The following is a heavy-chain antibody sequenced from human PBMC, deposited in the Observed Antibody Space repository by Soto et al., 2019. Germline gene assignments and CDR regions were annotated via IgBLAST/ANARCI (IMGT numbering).Heavy chain of an antibody. V-gene: IGHV3-23*01. D-gene: IGHD2-2*01. CDR1: GFTFSSYA. CDR2: ISGSGGST. J-gene: IGHJ6*02. Sequence: GESLKISCAASGFTFSSYAMSWVRQAPGKGLEWVSAISGSGGSTYYADSVKGRFTISRDNSKNTLYLQMNSLRAEDTAVYYCAKVAVDCSSTSCPDHYYYYYGMDVWGQGTTVTVSS. CDR3: AKVAVDCSSTSCPDHYYYYYGMDV.